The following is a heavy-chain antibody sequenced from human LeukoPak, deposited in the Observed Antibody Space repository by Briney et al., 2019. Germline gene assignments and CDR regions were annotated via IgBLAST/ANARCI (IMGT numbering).Heavy chain of an antibody. CDR1: GFTFSNAW. V-gene: IGHV3-15*01. D-gene: IGHD3-10*01. CDR3: TTSYYYGSGSYYTG. CDR2: IKSKTDGGTI. J-gene: IGHJ4*02. Sequence: GGSLRLSCAASGFTFSNAWMSRVRQAPEKGLEWVGRIKSKTDGGTIDYAAPVKGRFTISRDDSKNTLYLQMNSLKTEDTAVYYCTTSYYYGSGSYYTGWGQGTLVTVSS.